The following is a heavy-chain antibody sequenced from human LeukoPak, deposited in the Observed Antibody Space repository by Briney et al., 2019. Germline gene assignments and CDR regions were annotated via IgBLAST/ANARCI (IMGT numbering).Heavy chain of an antibody. D-gene: IGHD5-12*01. CDR2: IIPIFGTA. J-gene: IGHJ4*02. CDR1: GGTFSSYA. Sequence: SVKVSCKASGGTFSSYAISWVRQAPGQGLEWMGRIIPIFGTANYAQKYQGRVTITADKSTSTAYMELSSLRSEDTAVYYCARHLDIVATTLIDYWGQGTLVSVFS. V-gene: IGHV1-69*06. CDR3: ARHLDIVATTLIDY.